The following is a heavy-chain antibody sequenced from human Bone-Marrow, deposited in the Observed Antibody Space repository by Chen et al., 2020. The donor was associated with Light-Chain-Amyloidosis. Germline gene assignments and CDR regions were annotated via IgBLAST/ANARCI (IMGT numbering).Heavy chain of an antibody. D-gene: IGHD3-10*01. CDR1: GFPFDDYA. Sequence: EVQLVESGGGLVQPGRSLRLSCAGSGFPFDDYAMHWVRQVPGKGLEWVSAIMWSSVNIDYADSVKGCFTISRDNAKNSLYLQMNSLRAEDTAFYYCAKESRHDYGSGSAFASWGQGTLVIVSS. CDR2: IMWSSVNI. CDR3: AKESRHDYGSGSAFAS. V-gene: IGHV3-9*01. J-gene: IGHJ1*01.